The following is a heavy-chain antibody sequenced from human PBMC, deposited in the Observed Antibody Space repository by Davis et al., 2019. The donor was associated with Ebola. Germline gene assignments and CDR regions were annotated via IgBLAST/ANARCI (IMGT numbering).Heavy chain of an antibody. Sequence: GGSLRLSCAASGFTFSSYGMHWVRQAPGKGLEWVAVISYDGSSKYYTDSVKGRFTISRDNSKNTLYLQMNSLRVGDTAVYYCARALEGYTFDYWGQGTVVTVSS. CDR2: ISYDGSSK. J-gene: IGHJ4*02. CDR1: GFTFSSYG. CDR3: ARALEGYTFDY. D-gene: IGHD5-18*01. V-gene: IGHV3-30*03.